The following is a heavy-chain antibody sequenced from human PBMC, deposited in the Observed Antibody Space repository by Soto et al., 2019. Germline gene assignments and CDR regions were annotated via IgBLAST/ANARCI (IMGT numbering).Heavy chain of an antibody. CDR2: VSGGSGVT. CDR3: ANGDSSGFEYFQS. Sequence: EMQLLESGGGLVQPGGSLRLSCVVSGFSFSTYGVTWVRQAPGKGLEWVCGVSGGSGVTHYTDSVKGRFTISGDDSKNTVYLQMSSLRAEDTAVYYCANGDSSGFEYFQSWGQGTLVTVSS. V-gene: IGHV3-23*01. CDR1: GFSFSTYG. J-gene: IGHJ1*01. D-gene: IGHD3-22*01.